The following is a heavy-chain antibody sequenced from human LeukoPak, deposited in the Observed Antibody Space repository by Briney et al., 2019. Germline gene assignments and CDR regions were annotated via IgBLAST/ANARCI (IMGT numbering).Heavy chain of an antibody. J-gene: IGHJ4*02. CDR2: ISYDGSNK. CDR1: GFTFSSYG. CDR3: AKEKYRGYSYGSGDY. V-gene: IGHV3-30*18. Sequence: GGSLRLSCAASGFTFSSYGMHWVRQAPGKGLEWVAVISYDGSNKYYADSVKGRFTISGDNSKNTLYLQMNTLRVEDTAVYYCAKEKYRGYSYGSGDYWGQGTLVTVSS. D-gene: IGHD5-18*01.